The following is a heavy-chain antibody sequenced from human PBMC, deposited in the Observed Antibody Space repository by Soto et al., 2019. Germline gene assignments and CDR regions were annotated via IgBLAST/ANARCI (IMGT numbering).Heavy chain of an antibody. D-gene: IGHD6-13*01. V-gene: IGHV3-30-3*01. J-gene: IGHJ5*02. CDR1: GFTFSSYA. CDR2: ISYDGSNK. CDR3: ARDKDMGQQLVQGWFDP. Sequence: QVQLVESGGGVVQPGRSLRLSCAASGFTFSSYAMHWVRQAPGKGLEWVAVISYDGSNKYYADSVKGRFTISRDNSKNTLYLQMTSLRAEDTAVYYCARDKDMGQQLVQGWFDPWGQGTLVTVSS.